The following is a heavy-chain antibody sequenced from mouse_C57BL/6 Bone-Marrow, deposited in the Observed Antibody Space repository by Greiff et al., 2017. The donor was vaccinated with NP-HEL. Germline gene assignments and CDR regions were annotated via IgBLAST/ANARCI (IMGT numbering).Heavy chain of an antibody. J-gene: IGHJ2*01. Sequence: QVQLKQSGAELVRPGTSVKLSCKASGYTFTSYWMHWVKQRPGQGLEWIGVIDPSDSYTNYNQKFKGKATLTVDTSSSTAYMQLSSLTSEDSAVYYCARGITGTGYWGQGTTLTVSS. CDR2: IDPSDSYT. V-gene: IGHV1-59*01. CDR1: GYTFTSYW. CDR3: ARGITGTGY. D-gene: IGHD4-1*01.